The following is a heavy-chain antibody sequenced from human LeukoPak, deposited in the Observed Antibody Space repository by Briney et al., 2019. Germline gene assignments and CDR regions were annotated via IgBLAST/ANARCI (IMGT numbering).Heavy chain of an antibody. J-gene: IGHJ4*02. CDR3: ARHLDPPYYGGNSDYFDY. D-gene: IGHD4-23*01. V-gene: IGHV4-38-2*01. CDR1: GYSISSGYY. Sequence: SETLSLTCAVSGYSISSGYYWGWIRQPPGKGLEWIGSIYHSGSTYYNPSLKSRVTISVDTSKNQFSLKLSSVTAADTAVYYCARHLDPPYYGGNSDYFDYWGQGTLVTVSS. CDR2: IYHSGST.